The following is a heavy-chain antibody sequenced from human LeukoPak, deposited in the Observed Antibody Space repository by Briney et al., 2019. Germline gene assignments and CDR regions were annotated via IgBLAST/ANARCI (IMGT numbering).Heavy chain of an antibody. Sequence: SETLCLTCTVSGGSISSSSYYWGWIRQPPGKGLEWIGYIYYSGSTNYNPSLKSRVTISVDTSKNQFSLKLSSVTAADTAVYYCARGRIAARLPHFDYWGQGTLVTVSS. J-gene: IGHJ4*02. D-gene: IGHD6-6*01. V-gene: IGHV4-61*05. CDR2: IYYSGST. CDR1: GGSISSSSYY. CDR3: ARGRIAARLPHFDY.